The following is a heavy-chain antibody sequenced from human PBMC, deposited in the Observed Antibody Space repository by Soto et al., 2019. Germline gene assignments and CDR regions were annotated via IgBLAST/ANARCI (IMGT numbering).Heavy chain of an antibody. CDR3: AKCSVGIVSTSGWCNWFDP. D-gene: IGHD6-19*01. CDR1: GFTFSSSA. Sequence: EVRLLESGGGLAQPGGSRRLSCAASGFTFSSSAMNWVRQAPGKGLEWVSAIRVGGGDTFYADSVRGRFTVSRDISRNTRYLQMNSLRAEDTAIYFWAKCSVGIVSTSGWCNWFDPWGQGTVVTVSS. J-gene: IGHJ5*02. CDR2: IRVGGGDT. V-gene: IGHV3-23*01.